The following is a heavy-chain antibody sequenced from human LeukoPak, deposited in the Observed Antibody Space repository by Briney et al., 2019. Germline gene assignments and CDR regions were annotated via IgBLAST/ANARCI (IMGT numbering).Heavy chain of an antibody. CDR2: IKQDGSEK. CDR1: GFTFSNYW. CDR3: ARSICGGDCHPLGY. V-gene: IGHV3-7*03. J-gene: IGHJ4*02. D-gene: IGHD2-21*02. Sequence: GGSLRLSCAASGFTFSNYWMSWVRQAPGKGLEWVANIKQDGSEKYYVDSVKGRFTISRDNSKNTLYLQMNSLRAEDTAVYYCARSICGGDCHPLGYWGQGTLVTVSS.